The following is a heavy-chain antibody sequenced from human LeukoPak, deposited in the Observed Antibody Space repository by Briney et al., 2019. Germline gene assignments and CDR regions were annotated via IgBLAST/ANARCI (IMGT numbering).Heavy chain of an antibody. J-gene: IGHJ4*02. CDR3: ARRKRGSGGPFDY. CDR1: GGSISDYY. V-gene: IGHV4-59*08. D-gene: IGHD6-19*01. CDR2: MDYSVST. Sequence: SETLSLTCTVSGGSISDYYWTWIRQSPGTGLEWIGYMDYSVSTAYNPSLKSRVTISIDTSKKQFSLELSSVTAADTAIYFCARRKRGSGGPFDYWGQGTLVTVSS.